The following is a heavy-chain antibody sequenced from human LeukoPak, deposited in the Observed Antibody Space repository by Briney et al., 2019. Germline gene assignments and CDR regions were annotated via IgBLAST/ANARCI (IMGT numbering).Heavy chain of an antibody. CDR3: ARSKWLKFIYFDY. V-gene: IGHV4-30-2*01. J-gene: IGHJ4*02. CDR2: IYHSGST. D-gene: IGHD5-24*01. CDR1: GGSISSGGYS. Sequence: TLSLTCAVSGGSISSGGYSWSWIRQPPGKGLEWIGYIYHSGSTSYNPSLKSRVTISVDRYKNQFSLKLSSVTAADTAVYSCARSKWLKFIYFDYWGQGTLVPVSS.